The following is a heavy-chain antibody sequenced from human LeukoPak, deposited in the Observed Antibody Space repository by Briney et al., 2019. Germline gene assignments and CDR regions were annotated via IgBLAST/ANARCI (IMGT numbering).Heavy chain of an antibody. V-gene: IGHV3-30*04. Sequence: PGRSLRLSCAASGFTFSSYAMHWVRQAPGKGLEWVAVISYDGSNKKYGDSVKGRFTISRDNGKNSLYLQMNNLRAEDTAVYYCARVIENAWGQGTLVTVSS. CDR2: ISYDGSNK. D-gene: IGHD2/OR15-2a*01. CDR1: GFTFSSYA. CDR3: ARVIENA. J-gene: IGHJ5*02.